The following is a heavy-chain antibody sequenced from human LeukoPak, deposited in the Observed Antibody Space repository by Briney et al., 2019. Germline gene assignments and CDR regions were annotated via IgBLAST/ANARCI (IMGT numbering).Heavy chain of an antibody. CDR3: ARVAAPYYYDSSGLTQDY. J-gene: IGHJ4*02. V-gene: IGHV3-11*04. Sequence: PGGSLRLSCAASGFTFSDYYMSWIRQAPGKGLEWVSYISSSGSTIYYADSVKGRFTISRDNAKNSLYLQMNSLRAEDTAVYYCARVAAPYYYDSSGLTQDYWGQGTLVTVSS. CDR1: GFTFSDYY. CDR2: ISSSGSTI. D-gene: IGHD3-22*01.